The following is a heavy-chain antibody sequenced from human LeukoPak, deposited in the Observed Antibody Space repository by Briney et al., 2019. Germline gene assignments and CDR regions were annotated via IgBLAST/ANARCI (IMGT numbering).Heavy chain of an antibody. V-gene: IGHV1-69*04. J-gene: IGHJ4*02. CDR2: IIPILGIA. CDR3: ARAYSGYDDLLGY. Sequence: SVKVSCKASGGTFSSYAISWVRQAPGQGLEWMGRIIPILGIANYAQKFQGRVTITADKSTSTAYMELSSLRSEDTAVYYCARAYSGYDDLLGYWGQGTLVTVSS. D-gene: IGHD5-12*01. CDR1: GGTFSSYA.